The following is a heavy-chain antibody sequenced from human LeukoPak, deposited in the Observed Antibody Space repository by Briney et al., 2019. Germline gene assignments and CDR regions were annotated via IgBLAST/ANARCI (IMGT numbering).Heavy chain of an antibody. D-gene: IGHD3-3*01. J-gene: IGHJ4*02. Sequence: GGSLRLSCAASGFTFSSYGMHWVRQAPGKGLEWVAFIRYDGSNKYYADSVKGRFTISRDNSKNTLYLQMNSLRAEDTAVYYCAKEGLLRFLEWFFDYWGLGTLVTVSS. CDR2: IRYDGSNK. CDR1: GFTFSSYG. V-gene: IGHV3-30*02. CDR3: AKEGLLRFLEWFFDY.